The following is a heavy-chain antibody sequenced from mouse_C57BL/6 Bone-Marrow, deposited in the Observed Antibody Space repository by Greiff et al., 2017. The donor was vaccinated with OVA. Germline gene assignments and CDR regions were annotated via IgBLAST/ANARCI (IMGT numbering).Heavy chain of an antibody. V-gene: IGHV1-9*01. CDR3: ASRGWLLPLYYAMDY. J-gene: IGHJ4*01. Sequence: VQLQQSGAELMKPGASVKLSCKATGYTFTGYWIEWVKQRPGHGLEWIGEILPGSGSTNYNEKFKGKATFTADTSSNTAYMQLSSLTTEDSAFYYCASRGWLLPLYYAMDYWGQGTSVTVSS. D-gene: IGHD2-3*01. CDR2: ILPGSGST. CDR1: GYTFTGYW.